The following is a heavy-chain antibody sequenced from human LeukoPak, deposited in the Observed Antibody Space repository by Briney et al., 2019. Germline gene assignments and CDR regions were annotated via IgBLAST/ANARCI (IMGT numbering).Heavy chain of an antibody. V-gene: IGHV4-34*01. CDR1: GGSFSGYY. D-gene: IGHD3-16*01. CDR3: ARHAFGFDY. J-gene: IGHJ4*02. Sequence: KASETLSLTCAVYGGSFSGYYWSWIRQPPGKGLEWIGEINHSGSTNYNPSLKSRVTISVDTSKNQFSLKLGSVTAADTAVYYCARHAFGFDYWGQGTLVTVSS. CDR2: INHSGST.